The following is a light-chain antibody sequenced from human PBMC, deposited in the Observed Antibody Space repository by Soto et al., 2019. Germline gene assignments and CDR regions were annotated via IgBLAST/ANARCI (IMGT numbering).Light chain of an antibody. Sequence: EIVLTQSPGTLSLTPGERATLSCRASQSVSTSYLAWYQQKPGQAPRLLIYSASSRATGIPDRFSGSGSGTDFTLTISRLEPEDFAVYYCQLYDNSLYTFGQGTGREIK. V-gene: IGKV3-20*01. J-gene: IGKJ2*01. CDR2: SAS. CDR3: QLYDNSLYT. CDR1: QSVSTSY.